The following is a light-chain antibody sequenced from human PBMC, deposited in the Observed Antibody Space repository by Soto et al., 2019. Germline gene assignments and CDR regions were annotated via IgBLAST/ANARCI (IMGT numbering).Light chain of an antibody. CDR1: SSDLGGLNY. J-gene: IGLJ3*02. V-gene: IGLV2-14*01. Sequence: QSALTQPASVSGSPGQSITIPCSGRSSDLGGLNYVSWYQQHPGKVPKLIIYKVDNRPSGISDRFSASKSGNTASLTIAGLHADDEATYYFSSYTTVPAQQWVLVGVTKLTVL. CDR3: SSYTTVPAQQWV. CDR2: KVD.